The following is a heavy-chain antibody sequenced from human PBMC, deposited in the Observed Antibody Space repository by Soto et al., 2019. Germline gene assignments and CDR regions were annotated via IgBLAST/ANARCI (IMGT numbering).Heavy chain of an antibody. D-gene: IGHD3-10*01. J-gene: IGHJ5*02. V-gene: IGHV3-11*05. CDR3: ARDRLLRGLDP. CDR1: GFTFSDYY. Sequence: GGSLRLSCAASGFTFSDYYMSWIRQAPGKGLEWVSYISSSSSYTNYADSVKGRFTISRDNAKNSLYLQMNSLRADDTAVYYCARDRLLRGLDPWGQGTLVTVSS. CDR2: ISSSSSYT.